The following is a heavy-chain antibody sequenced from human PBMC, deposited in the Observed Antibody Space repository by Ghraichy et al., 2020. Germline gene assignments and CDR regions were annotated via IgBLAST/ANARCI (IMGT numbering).Heavy chain of an antibody. Sequence: LSLTCAASGFTFSNYAMHWVRQAPGKGLECMAIISSDGSIRYYADSVKGRFTISRDNSKNTLYLQTSSLRAEDTALYYCATGSPLSDWGQGALVTVSS. CDR2: ISSDGSIR. V-gene: IGHV3-30*03. J-gene: IGHJ4*02. D-gene: IGHD6-19*01. CDR3: ATGSPLSD. CDR1: GFTFSNYA.